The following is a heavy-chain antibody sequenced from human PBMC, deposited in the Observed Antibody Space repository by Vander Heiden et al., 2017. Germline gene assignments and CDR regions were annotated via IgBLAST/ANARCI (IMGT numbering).Heavy chain of an antibody. D-gene: IGHD6-13*01. CDR2: INSTSSYI. Sequence: EVQLVESGGGLVKPGGSLRLSCPASGFTFSTYTMNWVRQAPGKGLEWVSSINSTSSYIYYADSVKGRFTISRDNAKNSLYLQMNSLRTEDTAVYYCASLAGAGTSDYWGQGTLVTVSS. V-gene: IGHV3-21*01. CDR3: ASLAGAGTSDY. J-gene: IGHJ4*02. CDR1: GFTFSTYT.